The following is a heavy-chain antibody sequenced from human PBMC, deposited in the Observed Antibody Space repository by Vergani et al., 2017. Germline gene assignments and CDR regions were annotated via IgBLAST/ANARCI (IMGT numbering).Heavy chain of an antibody. D-gene: IGHD4-17*01. Sequence: EVQLVQSGAEVKKPGATMKISCKVSGYTFTDHCMHWVKQAPGKGLEWMGLVDPEDGETIYAEKFKGRVTIAADTFTDTAHLELSSLRSEDTAVYYCATPQTVTTGGMEVWGQGTTVIVSS. CDR2: VDPEDGET. CDR1: GYTFTDHC. J-gene: IGHJ6*02. V-gene: IGHV1-69-2*01. CDR3: ATPQTVTTGGMEV.